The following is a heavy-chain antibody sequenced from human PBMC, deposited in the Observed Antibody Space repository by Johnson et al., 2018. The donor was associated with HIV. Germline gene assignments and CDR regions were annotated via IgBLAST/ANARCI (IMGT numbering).Heavy chain of an antibody. CDR2: ISDDVSST. J-gene: IGHJ3*02. CDR3: ARGPLFYYSSGLWAFDI. Sequence: QVQLVESGGGVVQPGRSLRLSCAASGFTFSSFAMHWLRQAPGKGLEWVALISDDVSSTFYVDSVKGRFTISRDNANNTLYLQMSGLSAEDTAVYYCARGPLFYYSSGLWAFDIWGQGTMVTVSS. D-gene: IGHD3-10*01. CDR1: GFTFSSFA. V-gene: IGHV3-30*04.